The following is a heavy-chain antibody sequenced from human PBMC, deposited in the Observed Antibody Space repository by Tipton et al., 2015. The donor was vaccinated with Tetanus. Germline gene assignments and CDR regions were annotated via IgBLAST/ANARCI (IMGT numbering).Heavy chain of an antibody. D-gene: IGHD3-16*01. CDR3: AREDGGPALDYFDS. CDR2: ITFDGSTK. Sequence: SLRLSCAASGFTFTRYAMHWVRQTPVKGLEWVAVITFDGSTKYYGDSVKGRFTLSRDNSQNTLFLQMNSLKVEDTAVYYCAREDGGPALDYFDSWGQGVLFIVSS. V-gene: IGHV3-30-3*01. CDR1: GFTFTRYA. J-gene: IGHJ4*02.